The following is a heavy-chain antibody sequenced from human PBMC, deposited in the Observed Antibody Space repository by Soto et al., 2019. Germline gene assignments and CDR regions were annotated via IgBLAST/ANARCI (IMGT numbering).Heavy chain of an antibody. CDR2: IDPSDSYT. J-gene: IGHJ6*02. CDR3: ARHLRAFYYGSGKDGMDV. CDR1: GYSFTSYW. Sequence: GESLKISCKGSGYSFTSYWISWVRQMPGKGLEWKGRIDPSDSYTNYNPSFKGQVTISADKSISTAYLKWSSLKASDTAMFYCARHLRAFYYGSGKDGMDVWGQGTTVTVSS. D-gene: IGHD3-10*01. V-gene: IGHV5-10-1*01.